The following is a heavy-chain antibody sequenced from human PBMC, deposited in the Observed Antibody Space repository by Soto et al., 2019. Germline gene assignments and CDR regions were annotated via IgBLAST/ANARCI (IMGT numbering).Heavy chain of an antibody. CDR1: GFTFSDHY. CDR3: ARIDYGDPDY. Sequence: EVQLVESGGGLVQPGGSLRLSCAASGFTFSDHYMDWVRQAPGKGLEWVGRTRNKANSYTTDYAESVKGRFTISRDNSKNSLYLQMNSLKTEDTAVYYCARIDYGDPDYWGQGTLVTVSS. CDR2: TRNKANSYTT. J-gene: IGHJ4*02. V-gene: IGHV3-72*01. D-gene: IGHD4-17*01.